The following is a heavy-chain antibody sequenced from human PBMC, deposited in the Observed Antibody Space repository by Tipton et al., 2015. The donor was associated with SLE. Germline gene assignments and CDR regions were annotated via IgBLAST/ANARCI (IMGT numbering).Heavy chain of an antibody. CDR1: GFTFSSYE. CDR2: ISSSGTTI. D-gene: IGHD2-15*01. CDR3: ARGGVVVAAGGTFDI. Sequence: SLRLSCAASGFTFSSYEMNWVRQAPGKGLEWVSYISSSGTTIYYADSVKGRFTISRDNAKNSLYLQMNSLRAEDTAVYYCARGGVVVAAGGTFDIWGQGTMVTVSS. J-gene: IGHJ3*02. V-gene: IGHV3-48*03.